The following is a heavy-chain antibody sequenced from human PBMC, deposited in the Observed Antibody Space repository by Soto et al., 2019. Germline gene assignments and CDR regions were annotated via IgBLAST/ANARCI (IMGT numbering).Heavy chain of an antibody. CDR2: IKSETDGATT. Sequence: EVQLVESGGGLVKPGGSLRLSCTASGFTFTNAWMSWVRQAPGKGLEWVGRIKSETDGATTDYAAPVKGRFTISRADSTNTLYLHMNSVKTEDTAVYYCTRTILQWFGESDWGQGTLVTVSS. J-gene: IGHJ4*02. D-gene: IGHD3-10*01. V-gene: IGHV3-15*01. CDR3: TRTILQWFGESD. CDR1: GFTFTNAW.